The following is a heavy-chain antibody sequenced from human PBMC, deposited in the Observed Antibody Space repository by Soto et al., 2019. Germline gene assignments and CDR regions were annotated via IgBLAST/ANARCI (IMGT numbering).Heavy chain of an antibody. Sequence: SVKVSCKASGGTFSSYAISWVRQAPGQGLEWMGGIIPIFGTANYAQKFQGRVTITADKSTSTAYMELSSLRSEDTAVYYCARDLKQLVPSIGYYGMDVWGQGTTVTVSS. CDR3: ARDLKQLVPSIGYYGMDV. CDR2: IIPIFGTA. V-gene: IGHV1-69*06. J-gene: IGHJ6*02. CDR1: GGTFSSYA. D-gene: IGHD6-13*01.